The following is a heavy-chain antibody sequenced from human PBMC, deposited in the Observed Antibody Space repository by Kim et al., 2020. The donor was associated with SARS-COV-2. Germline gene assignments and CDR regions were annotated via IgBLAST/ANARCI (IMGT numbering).Heavy chain of an antibody. CDR1: GFTFTGHA. CDR3: LKGGWEWIWDY. Sequence: GGSLRLSCTTFGFTFTGHAMSWVRQAPGKGLEWVSSIDGSDGTTYYVDSVKGRFSISSDDSKNALYLQMSALRADDTAAYYCLKGGWEWIWDYWGQGTLVTVSS. CDR2: IDGSDGTT. D-gene: IGHD1-26*01. V-gene: IGHV3-23*01. J-gene: IGHJ4*02.